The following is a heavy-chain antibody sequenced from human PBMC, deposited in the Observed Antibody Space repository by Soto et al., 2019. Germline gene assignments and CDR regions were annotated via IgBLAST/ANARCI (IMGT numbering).Heavy chain of an antibody. V-gene: IGHV1-18*01. J-gene: IGHJ5*02. CDR2: ISAYNGNT. D-gene: IGHD6-13*01. CDR3: ARDHSSWYYYKDGWFDP. CDR1: GYTFTSYG. Sequence: ASVKVSCKASGYTFTSYGISWVRQAPGQGLEWMGWISAYNGNTNYAQKLQGRVTMTTDTSTSTAYMELRSLRSDDTAVYYCARDHSSWYYYKDGWFDPWGQGTLVTVSS.